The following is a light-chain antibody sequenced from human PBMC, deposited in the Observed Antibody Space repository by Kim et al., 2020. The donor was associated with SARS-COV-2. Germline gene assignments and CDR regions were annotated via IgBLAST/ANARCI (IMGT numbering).Light chain of an antibody. Sequence: QRVTIPCSGSSSNIGSNAVNWYQHLPGTAPKLLIYNSNQGPSGVPDRFSGSKSGTSAFLAISGLESEDESDYYCAAWDDSLNVYVFGTGTKVTVL. V-gene: IGLV1-44*01. J-gene: IGLJ1*01. CDR1: SSNIGSNA. CDR2: NSN. CDR3: AAWDDSLNVYV.